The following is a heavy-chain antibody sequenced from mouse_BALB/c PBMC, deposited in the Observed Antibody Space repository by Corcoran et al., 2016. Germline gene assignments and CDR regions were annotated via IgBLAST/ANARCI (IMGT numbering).Heavy chain of an antibody. D-gene: IGHD2-3*01. Sequence: QVTLKESGPGILQPSQTLSLTCSFSGFSLSTSGMGVSWIRQPSGKGLEWLAHIYWDDDKRYNPSLKSRLTISKDTSRNQVFLKSTSVDTADTATYYCARRDGYYPGAYWGQGTLVTVSA. CDR1: GFSLSTSGMG. CDR2: IYWDDDK. J-gene: IGHJ3*01. CDR3: ARRDGYYPGAY. V-gene: IGHV8-12*01.